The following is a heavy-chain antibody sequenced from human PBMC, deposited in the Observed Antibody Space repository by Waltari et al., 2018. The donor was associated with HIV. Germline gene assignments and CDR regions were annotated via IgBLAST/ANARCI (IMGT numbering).Heavy chain of an antibody. D-gene: IGHD3-3*01. J-gene: IGHJ5*02. CDR2: MNPNRGNT. Sequence: QVQLVQSGAEVKKPGASVKVSCKASGYTFTSYDIHWVRQATGQGLEWMGWMNPNRGNTAHAQKVQGRVTMTRNTSISTAYMELSSLRYEDTAVYYCARGGKGRTSHTLIWLDPWGQGTLVTVSS. V-gene: IGHV1-8*01. CDR1: GYTFTSYD. CDR3: ARGGKGRTSHTLIWLDP.